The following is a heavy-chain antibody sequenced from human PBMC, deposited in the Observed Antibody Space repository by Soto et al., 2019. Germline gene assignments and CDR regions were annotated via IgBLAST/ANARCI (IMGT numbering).Heavy chain of an antibody. V-gene: IGHV1-46*03. D-gene: IGHD3-10*01. CDR3: SRVDPGEASPFDY. CDR1: GYIFTSYY. J-gene: IGHJ4*02. Sequence: ASVKVSCKASGYIFTSYYIHWVRQAPGQGLEWMGWINPFDGSRMFAQSFQGRVTMTRDTSTSTVYMEVSSLRSEDTAVYYCSRVDPGEASPFDYWGQGTLVTVSS. CDR2: INPFDGSR.